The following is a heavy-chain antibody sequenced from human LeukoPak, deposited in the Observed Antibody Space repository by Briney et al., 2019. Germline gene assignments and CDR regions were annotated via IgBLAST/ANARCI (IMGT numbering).Heavy chain of an antibody. V-gene: IGHV1-2*02. CDR1: GYTFTGYH. CDR2: INPNSGGT. CDR3: ARDLMNAWIQLWPLNYYYGMDV. Sequence: ASVKVSCKASGYTFTGYHIHWVRQAPGQGLQWMGWINPNSGGTNYAQKFQGRVTMTRDTSTSTAYMELRSLRSDDTAVYYCARDLMNAWIQLWPLNYYYGMDVWGQGTTVTVSS. D-gene: IGHD5-18*01. J-gene: IGHJ6*02.